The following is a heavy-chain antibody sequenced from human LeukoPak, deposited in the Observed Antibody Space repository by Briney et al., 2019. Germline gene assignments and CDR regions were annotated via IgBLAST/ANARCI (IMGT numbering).Heavy chain of an antibody. V-gene: IGHV3-7*01. CDR1: GFTFSNYW. J-gene: IGHJ4*02. CDR3: VRDTGGIGSYPDY. D-gene: IGHD1-26*01. CDR2: IKQDGSEK. Sequence: GGSLRLSCAASGFTFSNYWMTWVRQAPGRKLEWVANIKQDGSEKYYVDSVRGRFTISRDNAKNSVYLQVNNLRVEDSAVYYCVRDTGGIGSYPDYWGQGTLVTVSS.